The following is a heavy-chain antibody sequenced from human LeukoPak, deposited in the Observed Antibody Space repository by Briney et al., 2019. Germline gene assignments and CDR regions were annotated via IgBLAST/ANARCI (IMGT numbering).Heavy chain of an antibody. CDR2: ISYDGSNK. D-gene: IGHD3-16*02. J-gene: IGHJ4*02. V-gene: IGHV3-30-3*01. CDR3: VRLYYDFVWGSYPYDY. Sequence: GGSLRLFCAASGFTSSNYAMHWVRQAPGKGLEWVAVISYDGSNKYYADSVKGRFTISRDNSKNTMYLQMNSLRAEDTAVYYCVRLYYDFVWGSYPYDYWGQGTLVTVSS. CDR1: GFTSSNYA.